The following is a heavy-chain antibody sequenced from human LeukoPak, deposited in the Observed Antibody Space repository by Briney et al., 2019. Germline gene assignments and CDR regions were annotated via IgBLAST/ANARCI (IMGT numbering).Heavy chain of an antibody. CDR1: GYTFISYG. CDR3: AREYSYAYYFDY. CDR2: INPNSGGP. D-gene: IGHD3-16*01. J-gene: IGHJ4*02. V-gene: IGHV1-2*06. Sequence: ASVKVSCKASGYTFISYGISWVRQAPGQGLEWMGRINPNSGGPNYAQKFQGRVTMTRDTSISTAHLELSRLRSDDTAVYYCAREYSYAYYFDYWGQGTLVTVSS.